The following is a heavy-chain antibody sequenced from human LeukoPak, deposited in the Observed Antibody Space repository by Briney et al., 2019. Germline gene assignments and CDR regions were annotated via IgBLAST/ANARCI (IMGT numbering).Heavy chain of an antibody. D-gene: IGHD3-10*01. CDR2: INPNSGGT. J-gene: IGHJ6*02. CDR1: GYTFTGYY. Sequence: ASVKVSCKAAGYTFTGYYMHWVRQAPGQGLEWMGWINPNSGGTNYAQKSQGRVTMTRDTSISTAYMELSRLRPDDTAVYYCARDRCGSGSFSYYYGMDVWGQGTTVTVSS. CDR3: ARDRCGSGSFSYYYGMDV. V-gene: IGHV1-2*02.